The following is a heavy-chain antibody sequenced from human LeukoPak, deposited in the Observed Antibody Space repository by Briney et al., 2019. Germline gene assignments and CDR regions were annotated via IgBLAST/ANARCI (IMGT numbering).Heavy chain of an antibody. J-gene: IGHJ5*02. D-gene: IGHD6-19*01. Sequence: KTSETLSLTCTVSGGSISSSSYYWGWIRQPPGKGLEWIGSIYYSGSTYYNPSLKSRVTISVDTSKNQFSLKLSSVTAADTAVYYCARQGYSSGWPNNWFDPWGQGTLVTVSS. CDR3: ARQGYSSGWPNNWFDP. V-gene: IGHV4-39*01. CDR2: IYYSGST. CDR1: GGSISSSSYY.